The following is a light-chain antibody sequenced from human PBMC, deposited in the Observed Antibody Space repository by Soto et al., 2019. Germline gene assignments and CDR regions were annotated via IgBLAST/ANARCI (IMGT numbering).Light chain of an antibody. V-gene: IGLV2-14*01. J-gene: IGLJ1*01. CDR3: SSYTSSSTLV. CDR1: SSDVGGYNY. Sequence: QSALTQPASVCGSPGQSITISCTGTSSDVGGYNYVSWYQQHPGKAPKLMIYEVSNRPSGVSNRFSGSKSGNTASLTISGLQAEDEAAYYCSSYTSSSTLVFGTGTKVTV. CDR2: EVS.